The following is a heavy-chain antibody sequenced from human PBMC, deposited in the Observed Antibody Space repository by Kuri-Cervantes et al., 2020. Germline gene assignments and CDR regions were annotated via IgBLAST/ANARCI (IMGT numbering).Heavy chain of an antibody. Sequence: GSLRLSCAVSGYSISSGYYWGWIRQPPGKGLEWIGRIYTSGSTNYNPTLKSRVTISVDKSKNQFSLKLSSVTAADTAVYYCARVASFNWFDPWGQGTLVTVSS. V-gene: IGHV4-38-2*01. CDR2: IYTSGST. CDR1: GYSISSGYY. D-gene: IGHD2-2*01. J-gene: IGHJ5*02. CDR3: ARVASFNWFDP.